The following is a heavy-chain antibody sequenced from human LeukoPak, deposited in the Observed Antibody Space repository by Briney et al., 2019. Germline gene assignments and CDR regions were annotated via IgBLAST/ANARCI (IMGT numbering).Heavy chain of an antibody. V-gene: IGHV4-4*02. CDR3: ARVNINNWHSCDY. D-gene: IGHD1-1*01. CDR1: GGSISSNNW. CDR2: IYHSESP. Sequence: NPSETLSLTCAVSGGSISSNNWWGWVRQPPGKGLEWIGEIYHSESPNYNPSLKSRVTISVDKSRNHFSLNLSSVTAADTAVYYCARVNINNWHSCDYWGQGTLVTVSS. J-gene: IGHJ4*02.